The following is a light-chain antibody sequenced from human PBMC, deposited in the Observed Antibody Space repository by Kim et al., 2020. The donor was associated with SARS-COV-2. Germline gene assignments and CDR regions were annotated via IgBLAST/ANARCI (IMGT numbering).Light chain of an antibody. V-gene: IGKV3-11*01. CDR3: QQRSNWFT. CDR2: DAS. CDR1: QSVTKY. J-gene: IGKJ3*01. Sequence: SLSPGERAPLSCRASQSVTKYLAWYQQKPGQAPRLLIYDASKRAIGIPARFSGSGSGTDFTLTISSLESEDFAVYYCQQRSNWFTFGPGTKVDIK.